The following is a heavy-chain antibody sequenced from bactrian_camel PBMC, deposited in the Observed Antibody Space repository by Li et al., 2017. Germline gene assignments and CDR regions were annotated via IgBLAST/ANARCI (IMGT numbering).Heavy chain of an antibody. Sequence: QLVESGGGSVQAGGSLRVSCAASGFTFSSYAVRWVRQAPGKGLEWVSYINSDGDNTDYLGSVKGRFTISRDNAKNTLYLQLNSLKTDDTATYFCTKEPEGAYGFGYWGQGTQVTVS. CDR1: GFTFSSYA. CDR3: TKEPEGAYGFGY. D-gene: IGHD5*01. V-gene: IGHV3S40*01. CDR2: INSDGDNT. J-gene: IGHJ6*01.